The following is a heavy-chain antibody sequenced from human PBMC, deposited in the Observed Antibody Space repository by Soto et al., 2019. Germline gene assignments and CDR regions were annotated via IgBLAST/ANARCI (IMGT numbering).Heavy chain of an antibody. CDR1: GGSFSGYY. V-gene: IGHV4-34*01. CDR2: INHSGST. J-gene: IGHJ6*02. CDR3: ARDEGYGMDV. Sequence: SETLSLTCAVYGGSFSGYYWSWIRQPPGKGLEWIGEINHSGSTNYNPSLKSRVTISVDTSKNQFSLKLSSVTAADTAVYYCARDEGYGMDVWGQGTTVTVSS.